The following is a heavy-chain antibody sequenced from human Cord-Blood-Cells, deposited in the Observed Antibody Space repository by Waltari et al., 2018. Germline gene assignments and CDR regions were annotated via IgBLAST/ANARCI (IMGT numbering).Heavy chain of an antibody. CDR2: MNAGNGNT. D-gene: IGHD4-4*01. V-gene: IGHV1-3*01. J-gene: IGHJ6*02. Sequence: QVQLVQSGAEVKKPGASVKVSCKASGYTFTSYAMHWVRQAPGQRLEWMGWMNAGNGNTKYSQKCQGRVNITRDTSASTACMELSSLRSEDTAVYYCARDYRDVGMDVWGQGTTVTVSS. CDR3: ARDYRDVGMDV. CDR1: GYTFTSYA.